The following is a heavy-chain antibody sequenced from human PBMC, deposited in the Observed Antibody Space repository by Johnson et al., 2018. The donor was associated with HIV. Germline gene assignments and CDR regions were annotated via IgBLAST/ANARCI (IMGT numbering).Heavy chain of an antibody. CDR2: MSSSGTTI. CDR1: RFTFSDYY. D-gene: IGHD3-22*01. CDR3: ARGNMIVVVSGGFDI. Sequence: QVQLVESGGGLVQPGGSLRLSCVASRFTFSDYYMSWIRQAPGKGLEWVSSMSSSGTTIYIADSVKGRFTISRDNAKNSLYLQMNSLRAEDTAIYYCARGNMIVVVSGGFDIWGQGTMVTVSS. J-gene: IGHJ3*02. V-gene: IGHV3-11*04.